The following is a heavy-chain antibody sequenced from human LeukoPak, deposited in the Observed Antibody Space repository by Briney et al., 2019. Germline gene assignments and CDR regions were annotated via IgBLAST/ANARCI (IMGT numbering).Heavy chain of an antibody. J-gene: IGHJ5*02. D-gene: IGHD4-23*01. CDR2: MNPNSGNT. V-gene: IGHV1-8*01. CDR3: ARGPNKSDGGNSGSAWFDP. Sequence: ASVKVSCKASGYTLTTYDINWVRQATGQGLEWMGWMNPNSGNTGYAQKFQGRVTMTRNTSISTAYMELSSLRSEDTAVYCCARGPNKSDGGNSGSAWFDPWGQGTLVTVSS. CDR1: GYTLTTYD.